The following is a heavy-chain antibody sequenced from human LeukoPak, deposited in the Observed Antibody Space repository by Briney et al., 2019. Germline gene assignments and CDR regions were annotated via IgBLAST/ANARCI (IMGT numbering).Heavy chain of an antibody. V-gene: IGHV3-66*03. Sequence: GGSLRLSCAVSGFRVSDYYISWVRQAPGKGLEWVGLIRDSGEAFYADFARGRFAISRDESENTLYLQMNSLRVEDTAVYFCARDRAANQDWVEFDPWGQGTPVIVSS. J-gene: IGHJ5*02. CDR3: ARDRAANQDWVEFDP. CDR1: GFRVSDYY. D-gene: IGHD3/OR15-3a*01. CDR2: IRDSGEA.